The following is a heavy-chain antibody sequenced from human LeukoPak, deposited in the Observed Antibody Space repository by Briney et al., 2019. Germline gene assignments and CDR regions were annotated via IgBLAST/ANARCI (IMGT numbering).Heavy chain of an antibody. Sequence: KSSETLSLTCTVSGGSISSYCWSWIRQPPGKGLEWIGYIYYSGSTNYNPSLKSRVTISVDTSKNQFSLKLSSVTAADTAVYYCARHFPEGKWLLPRFDYWGQGTLVTVSS. D-gene: IGHD3-22*01. CDR3: ARHFPEGKWLLPRFDY. CDR1: GGSISSYC. J-gene: IGHJ4*02. CDR2: IYYSGST. V-gene: IGHV4-59*08.